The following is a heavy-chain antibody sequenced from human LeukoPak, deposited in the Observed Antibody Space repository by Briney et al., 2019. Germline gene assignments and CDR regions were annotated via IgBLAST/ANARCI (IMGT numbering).Heavy chain of an antibody. V-gene: IGHV4-59*08. CDR3: ARHEYIASYFDY. CDR2: IYYSGST. Sequence: SETLSLTCTVSGGSISRYYWSWIRQPPGKGLEWIGYIYYSGSTNYNPSLKSRVTISVDTSKNQFSLKLSSVTAADTAVYYCARHEYIASYFDYWGQGTLVTVSS. D-gene: IGHD1-1*01. J-gene: IGHJ4*02. CDR1: GGSISRYY.